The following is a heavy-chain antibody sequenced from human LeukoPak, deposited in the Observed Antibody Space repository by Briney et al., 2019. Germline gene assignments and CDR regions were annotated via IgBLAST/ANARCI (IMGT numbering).Heavy chain of an antibody. CDR3: ARSRSVAATLYYFDY. Sequence: ASVTVSCTASGYTFTGYYMHWVRQAPGQGLEWMGWINPNSGGTNYAQKFQGRVTMTRDTSISTAYMELSRLRSDDTAVYYCARSRSVAATLYYFDYWGQGTLVTVSS. CDR2: INPNSGGT. J-gene: IGHJ4*02. D-gene: IGHD2-15*01. CDR1: GYTFTGYY. V-gene: IGHV1-2*02.